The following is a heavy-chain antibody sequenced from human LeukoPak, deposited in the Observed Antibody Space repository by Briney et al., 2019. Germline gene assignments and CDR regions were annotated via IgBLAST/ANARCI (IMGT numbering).Heavy chain of an antibody. D-gene: IGHD3-3*01. CDR3: ARVENPDYGMDV. J-gene: IGHJ6*02. CDR2: IYYSGST. Sequence: SETLSLTCTVSGGSISSYYWSWIRQPPGKGLEWIGYIYYSGSTNYNPSLKSRVTISVDTSKNQFSLKLSSVTAADTAVYYCARVENPDYGMDVWGQGTTVTVSS. CDR1: GGSISSYY. V-gene: IGHV4-59*01.